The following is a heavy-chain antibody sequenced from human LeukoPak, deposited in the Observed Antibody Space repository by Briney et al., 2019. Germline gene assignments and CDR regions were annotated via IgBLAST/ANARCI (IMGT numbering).Heavy chain of an antibody. V-gene: IGHV3-74*01. D-gene: IGHD2-2*01. CDR2: INGDGSWT. Sequence: GGSLRLSCAASGNYWMHWVRQAPGKGLVWVSHINGDGSWTTYADSVKGRFTISKDNAKNTVYLQMNNLRAEDTAVHYCVSFYETYWGRGTLVTVSS. CDR3: VSFYETY. CDR1: GNYW. J-gene: IGHJ4*02.